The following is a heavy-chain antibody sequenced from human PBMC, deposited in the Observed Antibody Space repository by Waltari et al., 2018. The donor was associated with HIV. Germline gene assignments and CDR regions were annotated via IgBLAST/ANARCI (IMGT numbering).Heavy chain of an antibody. V-gene: IGHV3-7*01. J-gene: IGHJ4*02. CDR3: AREALYDSSGYYFDY. CDR1: DFTFNNYW. CDR2: IKQDESEK. Sequence: EVQLVASGGGLVQPGGSLRLSCAASDFTFNNYWMTWVRQAPGKGLEWVANIKQDESEKYYVDSVKGRFTISRDNAKNSLFLQMNSLGAEDTAVYYCAREALYDSSGYYFDYWGQGTLVTVSS. D-gene: IGHD3-22*01.